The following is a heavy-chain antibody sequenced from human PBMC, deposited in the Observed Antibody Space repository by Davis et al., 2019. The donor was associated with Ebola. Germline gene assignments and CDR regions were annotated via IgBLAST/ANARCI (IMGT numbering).Heavy chain of an antibody. D-gene: IGHD3-22*01. J-gene: IGHJ6*02. Sequence: MPSETLSLTCTVSRGSISSSSYYWGWIRQPPGKGLEWIGSIYYSGSTYYNPSLKSRVTISVDTSKNQFSLKLSSVTAADTAVYYCARHKVVYYDSSGYYYADYGMDVWGQGTTVTVSS. V-gene: IGHV4-39*01. CDR2: IYYSGST. CDR3: ARHKVVYYDSSGYYYADYGMDV. CDR1: RGSISSSSYY.